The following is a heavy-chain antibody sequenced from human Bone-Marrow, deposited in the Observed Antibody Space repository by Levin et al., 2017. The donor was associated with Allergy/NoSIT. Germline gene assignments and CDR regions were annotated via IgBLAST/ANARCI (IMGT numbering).Heavy chain of an antibody. CDR1: GFTVSSNY. J-gene: IGHJ6*04. Sequence: PGGSLRLSCAASGFTVSSNYMSWVRQAPGKGLEWVSVIYSGGSTYYADSVKGRFTISRDNSKNTLYLQMNSLRAEDTAVYYCARGPTPYYDIVTGYRDVWGKGTTVTVSS. CDR2: IYSGGST. D-gene: IGHD3-9*01. V-gene: IGHV3-66*02. CDR3: ARGPTPYYDIVTGYRDV.